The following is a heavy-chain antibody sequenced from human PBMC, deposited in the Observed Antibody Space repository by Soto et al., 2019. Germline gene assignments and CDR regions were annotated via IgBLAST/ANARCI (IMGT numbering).Heavy chain of an antibody. CDR3: ARAGENYGSGTFSPPLRYYFNS. CDR1: GYTFTTHY. D-gene: IGHD3-10*01. J-gene: IGHJ4*02. Sequence: QVQLVQSGTEVKKPGASVKVSCKTSGYTFTTHYVHWVRQAPGQGLEWMGIINPSGGRTSYALKVPGRITMTSDSSTKSVYVELTSLRSEDPAIYFCARAGENYGSGTFSPPLRYYFNSWGQGTLVTVSS. V-gene: IGHV1-46*01. CDR2: INPSGGRT.